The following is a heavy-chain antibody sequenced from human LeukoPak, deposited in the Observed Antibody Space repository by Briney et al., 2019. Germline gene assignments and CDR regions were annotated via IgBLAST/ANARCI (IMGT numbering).Heavy chain of an antibody. CDR3: AKECSNWNVDY. V-gene: IGHV3-23*01. CDR1: GVILTSYA. Sequence: GGPLRLFCAASGVILTSYAMTWVRQAPGKGLECVSTISGSGDRIFYGEPVKGRFTISRDESKNTPYFDMNSLRADGTAVYYCAKECSNWNVDYWGQGTLVTVSS. D-gene: IGHD1-1*01. CDR2: ISGSGDRI. J-gene: IGHJ4*02.